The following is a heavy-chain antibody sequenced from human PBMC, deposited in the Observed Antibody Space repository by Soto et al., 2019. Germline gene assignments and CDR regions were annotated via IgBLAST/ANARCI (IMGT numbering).Heavy chain of an antibody. CDR1: GFTFSDHY. CDR2: IRNKANSYTT. Sequence: GSLRLSCAASGFTFSDHYMDWVRQAPGKGLEWVGRIRNKANSYTTEYAASVKGRFTISRDDSKNSLFLQMYSLKTDDTAVYYCSRAGILTTPYYFDYWGQGTLVTVSS. V-gene: IGHV3-72*01. CDR3: SRAGILTTPYYFDY. J-gene: IGHJ4*01. D-gene: IGHD4-4*01.